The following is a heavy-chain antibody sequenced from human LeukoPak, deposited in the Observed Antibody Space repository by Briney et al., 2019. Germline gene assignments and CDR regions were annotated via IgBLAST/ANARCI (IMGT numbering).Heavy chain of an antibody. CDR3: ARPVAGSIDAFDI. CDR1: SGSISRYY. CDR2: IYYSGST. D-gene: IGHD6-19*01. Sequence: PSDTLSLTCTVPSGSISRYYWTWIRQPPGKGLESIGYIYYSGSTNYNPSLKSRVTISIETSKTQYYLKLSSVTAADTALYYCARPVAGSIDAFDIWGQGTMVTVSS. V-gene: IGHV4-59*07. J-gene: IGHJ3*02.